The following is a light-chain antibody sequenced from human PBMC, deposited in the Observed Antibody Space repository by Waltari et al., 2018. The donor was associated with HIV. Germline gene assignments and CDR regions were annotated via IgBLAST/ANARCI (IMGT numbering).Light chain of an antibody. V-gene: IGLV3-1*01. CDR1: KLGDKH. J-gene: IGLJ2*01. CDR2: QDR. CDR3: QAWDSSTVV. Sequence: SYEVTQPPSVSVSPGQTASITCSGDKLGDKHACWYQQKPGQSPVLVIYQDRKRPSVIPERFSGSNSGNTATLTVSGTQAMDGADYYCQAWDSSTVVFGGGTKLTVL.